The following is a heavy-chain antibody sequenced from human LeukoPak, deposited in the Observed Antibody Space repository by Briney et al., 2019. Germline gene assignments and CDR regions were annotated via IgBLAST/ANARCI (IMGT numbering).Heavy chain of an antibody. D-gene: IGHD3-10*01. Sequence: TGGSLRLSCAASGFTFSSYGMHWVRQAPGKGLEWVAFIRYDGSNKYYADSVKGRFTISRDNSKNTLYLQMNSLRADDTAMYYCAKAPPPGESTSFGAFDIWGQGTMVTVSS. CDR1: GFTFSSYG. CDR2: IRYDGSNK. V-gene: IGHV3-30*02. J-gene: IGHJ3*02. CDR3: AKAPPPGESTSFGAFDI.